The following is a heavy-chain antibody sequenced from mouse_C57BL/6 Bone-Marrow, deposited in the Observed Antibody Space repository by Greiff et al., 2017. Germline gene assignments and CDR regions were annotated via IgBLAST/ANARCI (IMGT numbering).Heavy chain of an antibody. CDR3: ARRGIYYARDY. CDR2: IYPGSGST. V-gene: IGHV1-55*01. CDR1: GYTFTSYW. J-gene: IGHJ4*01. Sequence: QVQLQQPGAELVKPGASVKMSCKASGYTFTSYWITWVKQRPGQGLEWIGDIYPGSGSTNYNEKFKSKATLTVDTSSSTAYMQRSSLTSEDSAVYYCARRGIYYARDYWGQGTSVTVSS.